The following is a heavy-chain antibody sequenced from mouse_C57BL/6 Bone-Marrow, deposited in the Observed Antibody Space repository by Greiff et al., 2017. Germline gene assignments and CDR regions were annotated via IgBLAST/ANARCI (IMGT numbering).Heavy chain of an antibody. D-gene: IGHD1-1*01. CDR2: INPNNGGT. CDR3: APIYYYGSRYFDV. J-gene: IGHJ1*03. V-gene: IGHV1-26*01. Sequence: EVQLQQSGPELVKPGASVKISCKASGYTFTDYYMNWVKQSHGKSLEWIGDINPNNGGTSYNQQFQGKATLTVDKSAITDLMELRSLTSEDSAVYYCAPIYYYGSRYFDVWGTGTTVTVSS. CDR1: GYTFTDYY.